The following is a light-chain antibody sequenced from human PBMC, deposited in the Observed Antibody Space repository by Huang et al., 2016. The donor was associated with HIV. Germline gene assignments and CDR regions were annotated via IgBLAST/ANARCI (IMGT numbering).Light chain of an antibody. CDR1: QSLLHSNGYNY. Sequence: DIVMTQSPLSLPVTPGEPASISCKSSQSLLHSNGYNYLDWYLQKTGQSPQLLISLGANRATGVPDRFIGSGSGTDFTLKISRVEAEYVGVYYCMQALETPITFGQGTRLEIK. CDR3: MQALETPIT. V-gene: IGKV2-28*01. CDR2: LGA. J-gene: IGKJ5*01.